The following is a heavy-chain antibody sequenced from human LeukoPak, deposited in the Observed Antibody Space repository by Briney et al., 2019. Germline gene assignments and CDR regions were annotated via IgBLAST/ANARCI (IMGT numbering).Heavy chain of an antibody. CDR2: INHSGST. CDR3: ARGDVTMDAFDI. V-gene: IGHV4-34*01. Sequence: SESLSLTCAVYGGSFSGYYWSWIRQPPGKGLEWIGEINHSGSTNYNPSLKSRVTISVDTSKNQFSLKLSSVTAADTAVYYCARGDVTMDAFDIWGQGTMVSVSS. J-gene: IGHJ3*02. CDR1: GGSFSGYY. D-gene: IGHD4/OR15-4a*01.